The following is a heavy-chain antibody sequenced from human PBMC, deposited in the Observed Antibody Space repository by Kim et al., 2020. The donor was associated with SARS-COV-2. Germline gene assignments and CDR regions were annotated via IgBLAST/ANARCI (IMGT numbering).Heavy chain of an antibody. CDR1: GFTFDDYA. D-gene: IGHD3-10*01. CDR2: ISWNSGSI. Sequence: LRLSCAASGFTFDDYAMHWVRQAPGKGLEWVSGISWNSGSIGYADSVKGRFTISRDNAKNSLYLQMNSLRAEDTALYYCAKSMQSYYYGSGENWFDPWGQGTLVTVSS. CDR3: AKSMQSYYYGSGENWFDP. J-gene: IGHJ5*02. V-gene: IGHV3-9*01.